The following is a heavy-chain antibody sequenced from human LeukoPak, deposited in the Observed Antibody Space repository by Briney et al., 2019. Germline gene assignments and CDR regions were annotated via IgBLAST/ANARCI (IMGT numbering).Heavy chain of an antibody. CDR1: GGSISSGGYS. J-gene: IGHJ4*02. V-gene: IGHV4-30-2*01. CDR2: IYHSGST. CDR3: ARAGDYGDYVFDY. D-gene: IGHD4-17*01. Sequence: PSQTLSLTCAVSGGSISSGGYSWSWIRQPPGKGLEWTGYIYHSGSTYYNPSLKSRVTISVDRSKNQFSLKLSSVTAADTAVYYCARAGDYGDYVFDYWGQGTLVTVSS.